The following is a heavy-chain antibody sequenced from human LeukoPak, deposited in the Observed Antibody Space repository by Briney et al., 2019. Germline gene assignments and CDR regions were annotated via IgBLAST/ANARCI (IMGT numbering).Heavy chain of an antibody. CDR1: GFTFSNYA. J-gene: IGHJ4*02. V-gene: IGHV3-64D*09. D-gene: IGHD3-10*01. CDR3: LRDATGAGDF. CDR2: ITSDGGTT. Sequence: PGGSLRLSCSASGFTFSNYAMHWVRQTPGKRLEYVSAITSDGGTTYYADSLKGRFTISRDNSKNTLYLQMSSLRTEDTAVYYCLRDATGAGDFWSQGTLVTVSS.